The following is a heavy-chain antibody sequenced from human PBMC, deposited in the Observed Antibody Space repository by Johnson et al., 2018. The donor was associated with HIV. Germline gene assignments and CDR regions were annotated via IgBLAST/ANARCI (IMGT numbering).Heavy chain of an antibody. D-gene: IGHD2-21*01. CDR1: GFTFSSYD. CDR3: ARGGHCGGDCAGAKQALDI. CDR2: ISYDGSYK. J-gene: IGHJ3*02. Sequence: VQLVESGGGVVQPGRSLRLSCAASGFTFSSYDMNWVRQAPGKGLEWVAVISYDGSYKYYADSVKGRFTISRDDSKNTLYLQMNSLRVEDTAVYYCARGGHCGGDCAGAKQALDIWGQGTRVTVSS. V-gene: IGHV3-30*19.